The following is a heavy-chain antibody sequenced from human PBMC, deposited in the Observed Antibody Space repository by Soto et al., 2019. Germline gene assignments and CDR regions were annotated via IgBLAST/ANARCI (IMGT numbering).Heavy chain of an antibody. CDR2: INHSGST. J-gene: IGHJ3*01. CDR1: GGSFRGYY. V-gene: IGHV4-34*01. CDR3: ARGRGFMSRNALDL. Sequence: QVQLQRWGAGLLRPSETLSLTCAVSGGSFRGYYWTWLRQSPGRGLEWIGEINHSGSTNSNSSLKSRLTISVDTSKTQFSMNLTSVTAADAAVYYCARGRGFMSRNALDLWGQGTRVIVSS.